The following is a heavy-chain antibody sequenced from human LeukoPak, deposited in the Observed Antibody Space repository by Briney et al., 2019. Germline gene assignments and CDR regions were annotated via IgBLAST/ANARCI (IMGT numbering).Heavy chain of an antibody. V-gene: IGHV3-23*01. CDR1: GFTFSSYA. Sequence: GGSLRLSCAASGFTFSSYAMNWVRQAPGKGLEWVSSISGSGGSTYYADSVKGRFTISRDNSKNTLYLQMNSLRAEDTAVYYCAKVRNYCSSTSCYTTLKEIDYWGQGTLVTVSS. CDR3: AKVRNYCSSTSCYTTLKEIDY. D-gene: IGHD2-2*02. J-gene: IGHJ4*02. CDR2: ISGSGGST.